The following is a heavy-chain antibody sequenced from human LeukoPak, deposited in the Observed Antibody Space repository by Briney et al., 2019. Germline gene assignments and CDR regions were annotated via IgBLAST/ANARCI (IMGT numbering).Heavy chain of an antibody. CDR1: GYTFTSYY. V-gene: IGHV1-46*03. D-gene: IGHD5-18*01. CDR2: INPSGGST. CDR3: ARVADTAMVTGWFDP. Sequence: GASVKVSCKASGYTFTSYYMHWVRQAPGQGLEWMGIINPSGGSTSYAQKFQGRVTMTRDTSTRTVYMGLSSLRSEDTAVYYCARVADTAMVTGWFDPWGQGTLVTVSS. J-gene: IGHJ5*02.